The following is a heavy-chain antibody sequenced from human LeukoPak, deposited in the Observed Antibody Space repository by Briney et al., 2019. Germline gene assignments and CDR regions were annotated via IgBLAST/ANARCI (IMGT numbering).Heavy chain of an antibody. CDR3: ARAAGWFDP. CDR1: GFTFSDYY. Sequence: GGSLGLSCAASGFTFSDYYMTWIRQAPGKGLEWVSYISSSSNNIHYANSVRGRFTISRDNAKNSVYLQMNSLRAEDTAIYYCARAAGWFDPWGQGTLVTVSS. CDR2: ISSSSNNI. V-gene: IGHV3-11*01. J-gene: IGHJ5*02.